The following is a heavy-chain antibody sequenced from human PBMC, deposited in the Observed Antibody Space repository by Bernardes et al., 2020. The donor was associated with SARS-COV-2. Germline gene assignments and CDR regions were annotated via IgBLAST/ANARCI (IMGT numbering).Heavy chain of an antibody. CDR3: SHKFNSGFDL. Sequence: SGPTPVKPTQTLTLPYTFSGFSLSTNRMGVGWIRQPTVKALEWPALIYWDDDKRYSPSLKNRLTNTKDTSKNQVVLTRTNVDPVVTATYYCSHKFNSGFDLWDNGTLVTISS. J-gene: IGHJ4*01. D-gene: IGHD6-19*01. CDR2: IYWDDDK. CDR1: GFSLSTNRMG. V-gene: IGHV2-5*02.